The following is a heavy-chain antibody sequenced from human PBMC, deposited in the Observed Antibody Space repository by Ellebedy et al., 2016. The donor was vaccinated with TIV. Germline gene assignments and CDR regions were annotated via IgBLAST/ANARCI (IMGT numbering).Heavy chain of an antibody. CDR3: ARAIYGASYL. CDR2: INEDGTKK. Sequence: GESLKISCTASGCTLSNYWMTWVRQAPGRGLEWVANINEDGTKKHFVDSVRGRFTISRDDAGNSLFLQMNSLGDEDTAVYDCARAIYGASYLWGRGTLVTVSS. D-gene: IGHD4-17*01. J-gene: IGHJ2*01. CDR1: GCTLSNYW. V-gene: IGHV3-7*01.